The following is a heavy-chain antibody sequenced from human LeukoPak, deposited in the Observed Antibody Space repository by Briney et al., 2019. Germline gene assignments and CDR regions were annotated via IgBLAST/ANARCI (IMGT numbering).Heavy chain of an antibody. CDR2: IIPIFGTA. CDR3: ARRGVAVAGTEDAFDI. D-gene: IGHD6-19*01. J-gene: IGHJ3*02. Sequence: GGSLRLSCAASGGTFSSYAISWVRQAPGQGLEWMGRIIPIFGTANYAQKFQGRVTITTDESTSTAYMELSSLRSEDTAVYYCARRGVAVAGTEDAFDIWGQGTMVTVSS. V-gene: IGHV1-69*05. CDR1: GGTFSSYA.